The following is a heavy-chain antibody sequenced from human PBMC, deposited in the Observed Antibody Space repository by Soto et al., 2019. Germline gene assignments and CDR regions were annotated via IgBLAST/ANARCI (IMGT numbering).Heavy chain of an antibody. J-gene: IGHJ4*02. CDR1: GFTFSSYW. CDR2: VNGDGSXT. CDR3: ARERGPHYTDY. Sequence: GGSLRLSCAASGFTFSSYWMQWFRQAPGKGLVWVSRVNGDGSXTXXXXXXXXXXXXXXXXXXNTLYLQMTSLRDXDTAVYYCARERGPHYTDYWGQGTLVTVS. V-gene: IGHV3-74*01. D-gene: IGHD1-26*01.